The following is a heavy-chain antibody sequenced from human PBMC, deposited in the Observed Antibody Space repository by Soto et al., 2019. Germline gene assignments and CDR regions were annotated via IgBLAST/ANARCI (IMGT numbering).Heavy chain of an antibody. J-gene: IGHJ5*02. CDR1: GYTFTSYY. V-gene: IGHV1-46*01. CDR3: ARDLGFPRDWFDP. CDR2: INLSGGST. Sequence: ASVKVSCKASGYTFTSYYMHWVRQAPGQGLEWMGIINLSGGSTSYAQKFQGRVTMTRDTSTSTVYMELSSLRSEDTAVYYCARDLGFPRDWFDPWGQGTLVTVSS.